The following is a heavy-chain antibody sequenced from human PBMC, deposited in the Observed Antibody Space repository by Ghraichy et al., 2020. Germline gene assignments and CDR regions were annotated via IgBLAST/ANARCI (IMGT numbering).Heavy chain of an antibody. D-gene: IGHD3-3*02. Sequence: SQTLSFTCAISGDSVSSNSDAWNWIRQSPSRGLEWLGRTYYRSKWYTDYAVSVKSRITINPDTSKNQFSLQLNSVTPEDTAVYYCARVLAGAFDFWGQGTMVTVSS. CDR3: ARVLAGAFDF. CDR2: TYYRSKWYT. CDR1: GDSVSSNSDA. J-gene: IGHJ3*01. V-gene: IGHV6-1*01.